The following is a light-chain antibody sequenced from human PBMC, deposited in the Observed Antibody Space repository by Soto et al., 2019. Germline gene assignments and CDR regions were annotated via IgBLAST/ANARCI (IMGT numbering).Light chain of an antibody. Sequence: NFMLTQPHSVSESPGKTVTISCARGSGSIASSYVHWYQQRPGSAPTTVIYEDNQRPSGVSDRFSGSSDSSSNSASLTISGLKTDDEADYYCHSYDVNNRVFGGGTKLTVL. CDR1: SGSIASSY. V-gene: IGLV6-57*04. CDR2: EDN. CDR3: HSYDVNNRV. J-gene: IGLJ2*01.